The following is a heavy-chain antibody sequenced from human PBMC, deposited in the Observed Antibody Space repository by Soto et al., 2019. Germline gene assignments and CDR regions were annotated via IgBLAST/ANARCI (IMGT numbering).Heavy chain of an antibody. V-gene: IGHV3-23*01. Sequence: EVQLLESGGGLVQPGGSLRLSCAASGFTFSSYAMSWVRQAPGKGLEWVSAISGSGGSTYYADSVKGRFTISRDNSKNRLYLQMNSLRAEDTAVYYCAKSRAYCGGDCYSPGGDAFDIWGQGTMVTVSS. D-gene: IGHD2-21*02. CDR3: AKSRAYCGGDCYSPGGDAFDI. CDR1: GFTFSSYA. CDR2: ISGSGGST. J-gene: IGHJ3*02.